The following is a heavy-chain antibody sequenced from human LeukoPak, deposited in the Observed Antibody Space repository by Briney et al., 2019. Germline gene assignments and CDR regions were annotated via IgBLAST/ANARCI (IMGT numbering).Heavy chain of an antibody. CDR2: VYYSGNM. CDR3: VRHNRMTRTAVDR. J-gene: IGHJ5*02. CDR1: GGSISSDTYY. D-gene: IGHD1-1*01. Sequence: PSETLSLTCTVSGGSISSDTYYWGWLRQSPERGLEWVGSVYYSGNMYHNPSLKRRLTVSVDTSKNHFSLRRASVTATDTAVYYFVRHNRMTRTAVDRWGQGSLVAVSS. V-gene: IGHV4-39*01.